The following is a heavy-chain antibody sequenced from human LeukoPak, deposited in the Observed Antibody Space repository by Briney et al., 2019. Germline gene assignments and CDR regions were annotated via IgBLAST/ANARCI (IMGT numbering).Heavy chain of an antibody. D-gene: IGHD2-2*02. CDR3: ARGVVPAAIGGYYYYYYMDV. CDR2: IYLSGST. J-gene: IGHJ6*03. V-gene: IGHV4-59*01. Sequence: PSGTLSLTCTVSNGAIAGYSWSWIRHPPGKGLEWIGSIYLSGSTYYNPSLKSRVTISVDTSKNQFSLKLSSVTAADTAVYYCARGVVPAAIGGYYYYYYMDVWGKGTTVTISS. CDR1: NGAIAGYS.